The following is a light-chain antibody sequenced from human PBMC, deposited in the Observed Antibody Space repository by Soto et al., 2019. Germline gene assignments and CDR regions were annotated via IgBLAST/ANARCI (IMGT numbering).Light chain of an antibody. CDR3: QQYGSSQT. V-gene: IGKV3-20*01. Sequence: IVLTQSPGTLSLSPVERATLSCRASQSVSIFLTWYQQKPGQAPRLLIYGASSRATGIPDRLSGSGSGTEFTLTISRMEPEDFAVYYCQQYGSSQTFGHGTKVDIK. J-gene: IGKJ1*01. CDR2: GAS. CDR1: QSVSIF.